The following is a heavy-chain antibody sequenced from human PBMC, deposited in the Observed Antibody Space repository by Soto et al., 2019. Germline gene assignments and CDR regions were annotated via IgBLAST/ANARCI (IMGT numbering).Heavy chain of an antibody. Sequence: GGSLRLSCAASGFTFGSFAMTWVRQAPGKGLEWVSAIRASGGSTFYADSVKGRFTISRDSSKNTLYLQMNSLRAEDTAVYYCARGAVMPDSWGQGTLVTVSS. CDR2: IRASGGST. CDR1: GFTFGSFA. V-gene: IGHV3-23*01. CDR3: ARGAVMPDS. D-gene: IGHD3-16*01. J-gene: IGHJ4*02.